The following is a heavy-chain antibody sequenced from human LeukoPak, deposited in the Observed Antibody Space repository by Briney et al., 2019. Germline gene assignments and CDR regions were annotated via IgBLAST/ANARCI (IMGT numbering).Heavy chain of an antibody. D-gene: IGHD6-13*01. V-gene: IGHV3-30*03. CDR2: ISYDGSNK. CDR1: GFTFSSYS. J-gene: IGHJ4*02. CDR3: ARDKSIAAAAPFDY. Sequence: GGSLRLSCAASGFTFSSYSMNWVRQAPGKGLEWVAVISYDGSNKYYADSVKGRFTISRDNSKNTLYLQMNSLRAEDTAVYYCARDKSIAAAAPFDYWGQGTLVTVSS.